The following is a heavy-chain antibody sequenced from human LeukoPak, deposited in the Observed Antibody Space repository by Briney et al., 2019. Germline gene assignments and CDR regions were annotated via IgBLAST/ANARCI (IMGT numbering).Heavy chain of an antibody. V-gene: IGHV4-59*01. D-gene: IGHD6-13*01. CDR2: IYYTGTT. CDR3: ARSTSWYAYFDH. Sequence: SESLSLTCTVSGGSFSTYYWNWLRQPPGKGLEWIGNIYYTGTTNYNPSLKSRLAISVDTSKNQFSLKVSSVTAAETAVYYCARSTSWYAYFDHWGQGTLVTVSS. CDR1: GGSFSTYY. J-gene: IGHJ4*02.